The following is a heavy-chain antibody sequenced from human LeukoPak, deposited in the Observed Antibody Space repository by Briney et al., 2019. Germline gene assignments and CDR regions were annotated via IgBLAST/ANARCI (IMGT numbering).Heavy chain of an antibody. D-gene: IGHD4-11*01. V-gene: IGHV1-24*01. J-gene: IGHJ6*02. Sequence: ASVKLSCKVSGYTLTELSMEWVRQAPGKGLERMGGFDPEDGETIYAQKFQGRVTMTEDTSTDAAYMELSSLRSEDTAVYYCATAHSNYNYYGMDVWGQGTTVTVSS. CDR2: FDPEDGET. CDR3: ATAHSNYNYYGMDV. CDR1: GYTLTELS.